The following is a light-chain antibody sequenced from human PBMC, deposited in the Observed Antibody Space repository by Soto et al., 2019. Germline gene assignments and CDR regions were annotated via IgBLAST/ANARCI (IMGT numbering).Light chain of an antibody. V-gene: IGKV1-39*01. Sequence: DIQMTQSPSSLSAYVGDRVTITCRARQSISVYLNWYQQKPGKAPNLLIYSSSSLESGVPSRFSGSGSGTDFTLTISSLQPEDFATYFCQQSYSRPRAFGQGTKVEI. CDR1: QSISVY. CDR2: SSS. J-gene: IGKJ1*01. CDR3: QQSYSRPRA.